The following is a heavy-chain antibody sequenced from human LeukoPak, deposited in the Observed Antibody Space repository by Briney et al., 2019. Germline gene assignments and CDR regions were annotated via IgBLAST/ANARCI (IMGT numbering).Heavy chain of an antibody. CDR1: RFTFSSYG. D-gene: IGHD6-13*01. V-gene: IGHV3-23*01. CDR2: ISGSGGST. J-gene: IGHJ6*03. CDR3: AKEVSQYSSSWFVLDYYYYMDV. Sequence: GGSLRLSCAASRFTFSSYGMSWVRQAPGKGLEWVSAISGSGGSTYYADSVKGRFTISRDNSKNTLYLQMNSLRAEDTAVYYCAKEVSQYSSSWFVLDYYYYMDVWGKGTTVTISS.